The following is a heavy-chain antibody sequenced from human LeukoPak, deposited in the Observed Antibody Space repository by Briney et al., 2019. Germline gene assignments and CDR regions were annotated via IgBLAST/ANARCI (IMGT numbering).Heavy chain of an antibody. D-gene: IGHD3-3*01. CDR1: GGSISSGSYY. J-gene: IGHJ5*02. Sequence: PSQTLSLTCTVSGGSISSGSYYLSWIRQPAGKGLEWIGRIYTSGSINYNPSLKSRVTISVDPSKNQFSLKLSSVTAADTAVYYCARDLTTTFGVRSSRGFWFDPWGQGTLVTVSS. CDR2: IYTSGSI. CDR3: ARDLTTTFGVRSSRGFWFDP. V-gene: IGHV4-61*02.